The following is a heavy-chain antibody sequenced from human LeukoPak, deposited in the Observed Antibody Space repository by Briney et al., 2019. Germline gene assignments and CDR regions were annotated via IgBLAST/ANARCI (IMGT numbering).Heavy chain of an antibody. D-gene: IGHD3-10*01. CDR2: INSDGSST. V-gene: IGHV3-74*01. CDR3: ARDLFTMVRGVNMDV. J-gene: IGHJ4*02. CDR1: GFTFSSSA. Sequence: GGSLRLSCAASGFTFSSSAMSWVRQAPGKGLVWVSRINSDGSSTSYADSVKGRFTISRDNAKNTLYLQMNSLRAEDTAVYYCARDLFTMVRGVNMDVWGQGTLVTVSS.